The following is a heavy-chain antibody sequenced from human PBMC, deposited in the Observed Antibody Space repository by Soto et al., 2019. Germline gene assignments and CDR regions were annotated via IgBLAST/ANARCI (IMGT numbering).Heavy chain of an antibody. CDR1: GFIFSNAW. V-gene: IGHV3-15*01. D-gene: IGHD3-3*01. CDR2: IKSKADGGTT. CDR3: TTGWSSKDY. Sequence: VGSLRLSCAASGFIFSNAWMSWVRQAPGKGLEWVGRIKSKADGGTTNYAAPVKGRFNISRDGSKNTLYLQMNGLKTEDTAVYYCTTGWSSKDYWGQGTLVTVSS. J-gene: IGHJ4*02.